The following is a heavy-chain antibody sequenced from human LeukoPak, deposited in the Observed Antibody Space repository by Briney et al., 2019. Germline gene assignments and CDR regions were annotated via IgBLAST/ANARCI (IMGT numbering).Heavy chain of an antibody. CDR2: ISGSGGST. CDR3: AKATVRGVIYYFDY. J-gene: IGHJ4*02. V-gene: IGHV3-23*01. D-gene: IGHD3-10*01. Sequence: GGSLRLSCAASGFTFSNYAMTWVRQAPGKGLEWVSAISGSGGSTDYADSVKGRFAISRDNPKNTLYLQMNSLRAEDTAVYYCAKATVRGVIYYFDYWGQGTLVTVSS. CDR1: GFTFSNYA.